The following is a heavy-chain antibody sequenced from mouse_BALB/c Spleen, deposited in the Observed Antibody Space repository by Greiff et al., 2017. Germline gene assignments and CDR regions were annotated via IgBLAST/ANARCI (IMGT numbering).Heavy chain of an antibody. D-gene: IGHD1-2*01. CDR3: ASTTAAFFDY. Sequence: EVKLQESGPGLVKPSQSLSLTCTVTGYSITSDYAWICIRPFPGNQLEWMGYISYSGSTSHNTSLKSRIFSTRDTTKNQLFLQLNSVTTEDTATYYCASTTAAFFDYWGQGTTLTVSS. CDR1: GYSITSDYA. CDR2: ISYSGST. V-gene: IGHV3-2*02. J-gene: IGHJ2*01.